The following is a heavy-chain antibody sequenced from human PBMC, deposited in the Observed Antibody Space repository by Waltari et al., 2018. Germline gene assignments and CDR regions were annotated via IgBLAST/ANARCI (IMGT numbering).Heavy chain of an antibody. D-gene: IGHD1-26*01. Sequence: EVQLVESGGGLVRPGGALGRSCSASGFPFASHWPHWVRQAPGKGLEWVANINEDERERSFVDSVKGRFTISRDNAKNTLYLQMNSLRVEDTAVYYCARGRSETYRGGVFDIWGQGTMVTVSS. CDR1: GFPFASHW. V-gene: IGHV3-7*01. J-gene: IGHJ3*02. CDR3: ARGRSETYRGGVFDI. CDR2: INEDERER.